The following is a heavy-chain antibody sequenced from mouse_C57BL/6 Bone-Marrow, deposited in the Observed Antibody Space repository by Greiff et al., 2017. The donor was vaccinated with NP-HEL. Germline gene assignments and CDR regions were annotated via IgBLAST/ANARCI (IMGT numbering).Heavy chain of an antibody. V-gene: IGHV1-55*01. CDR1: GYTFTSYW. Sequence: QVQLQQPGAELVKPGASVKMSCKASGYTFTSYWITWVKQRPGQGLEWIGDIYPGSGSTTYNEKFKSKATLTVATSSSTAYMQLSSLTSEDSGVYYCARKGGLPVAYWGQGTLVTVPA. CDR2: IYPGSGST. D-gene: IGHD2-2*01. J-gene: IGHJ3*01. CDR3: ARKGGLPVAY.